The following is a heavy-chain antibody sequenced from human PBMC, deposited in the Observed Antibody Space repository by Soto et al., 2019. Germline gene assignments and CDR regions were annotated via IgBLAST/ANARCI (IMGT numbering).Heavy chain of an antibody. CDR1: GFTFSSYD. D-gene: IGHD2-2*01. CDR3: VRAVCSSTSCSRVNAFDI. Sequence: EVQLVESGGGLVQPGGSLRLSCAASGFTFSSYDMHWVRQVTGKGLEWVSGIGIVGDTYYPGSVKGRFTISRENAKNSLYIQMNCLRAGDTAVYYCVRAVCSSTSCSRVNAFDIWGQGTMVTVSS. V-gene: IGHV3-13*01. J-gene: IGHJ3*02. CDR2: IGIVGDT.